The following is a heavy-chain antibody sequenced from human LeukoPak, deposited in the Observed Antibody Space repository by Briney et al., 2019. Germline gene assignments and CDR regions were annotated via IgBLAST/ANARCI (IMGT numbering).Heavy chain of an antibody. Sequence: ASVKVSCKASGYTFTGYYMHWVRQAPGQGLEWMGIINPSGGSTSYAQKFQGRVTITRDMSTSTAYMELSSLRSEDTAVYYCAALTIAVAGPPPGYWGQGTLVTVSS. CDR1: GYTFTGYY. CDR3: AALTIAVAGPPPGY. CDR2: INPSGGST. V-gene: IGHV1-46*01. D-gene: IGHD6-19*01. J-gene: IGHJ4*02.